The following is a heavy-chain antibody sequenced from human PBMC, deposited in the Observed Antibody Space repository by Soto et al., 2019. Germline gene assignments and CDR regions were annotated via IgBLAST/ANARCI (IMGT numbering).Heavy chain of an antibody. CDR2: INPNSGGT. CDR3: ASSVVPSATLDGWHYFDY. CDR1: GYTFTDYY. J-gene: IGHJ4*02. Sequence: QVQLVQSGAEVKKPGASVKVSCKASGYTFTDYYMHWVRQAPGQGLEWMGWINPNSGGTNYAQNFQGRVNMTRDTSISTAYMDLSRLRSDDTAVYYCASSVVPSATLDGWHYFDYWGQGTLVTVSS. D-gene: IGHD2-2*01. V-gene: IGHV1-2*02.